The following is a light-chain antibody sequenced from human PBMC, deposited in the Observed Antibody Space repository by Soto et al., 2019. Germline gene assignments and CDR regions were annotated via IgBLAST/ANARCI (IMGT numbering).Light chain of an antibody. Sequence: AIQMTQSPSSLSASVGDRVTITCRASQDIRTELGWYQQKPGNAPKLLIYATSILQSGVPSRFSGIGSGTDFTLTISSLQPEDFATYYCLQDYRYPRTFGQGTKVDI. CDR3: LQDYRYPRT. CDR2: ATS. CDR1: QDIRTE. V-gene: IGKV1-6*01. J-gene: IGKJ1*01.